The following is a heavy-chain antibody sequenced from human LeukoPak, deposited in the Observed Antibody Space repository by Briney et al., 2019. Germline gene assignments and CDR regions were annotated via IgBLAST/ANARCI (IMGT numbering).Heavy chain of an antibody. V-gene: IGHV4-59*01. J-gene: IGHJ4*02. Sequence: PSETLSLTCTVSGGSIRSYYWSWIRQPPGRGLEWIAYIHSSGSTKYNPSLRSRVTISLDTSKNQFSLNLTSVTAADTAVYYCARDYNNYYFDYWGQGTLVTVSS. CDR3: ARDYNNYYFDY. D-gene: IGHD4-11*01. CDR2: IHSSGST. CDR1: GGSIRSYY.